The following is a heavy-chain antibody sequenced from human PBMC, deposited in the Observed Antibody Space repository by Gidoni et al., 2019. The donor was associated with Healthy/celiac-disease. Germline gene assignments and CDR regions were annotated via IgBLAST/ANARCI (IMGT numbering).Heavy chain of an antibody. CDR1: GFTFSSYS. CDR3: ARLIPTPNNDAFDI. V-gene: IGHV3-21*01. D-gene: IGHD3-16*01. CDR2: ISSSSSYK. Sequence: EVQLVESGGGLVKPGGSLRLSCAASGFTFSSYSMNWVRQAPGKGLEGVSSISSSSSYKYYADSVKGRFTISRDNAKNSLYLQMNSLRAEDTAVYYCARLIPTPNNDAFDIWGQGTMVTVSS. J-gene: IGHJ3*02.